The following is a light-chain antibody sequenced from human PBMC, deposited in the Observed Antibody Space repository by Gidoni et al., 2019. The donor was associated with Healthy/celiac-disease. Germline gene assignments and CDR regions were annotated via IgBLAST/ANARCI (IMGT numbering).Light chain of an antibody. CDR2: SNN. CDR1: SSNIGSNS. V-gene: IGLV1-44*01. CDR3: AAWDDSLNGWV. J-gene: IGLJ3*02. Sequence: VLTQPPSASGAPGQRVTISCSGSSSNIGSNSVNWYQHLPGTAPKLLIYSNNQRPSGVPDRFSGSNSGTSASLAISGLQSEDEADYYCAAWDDSLNGWVFGGGTKLTVL.